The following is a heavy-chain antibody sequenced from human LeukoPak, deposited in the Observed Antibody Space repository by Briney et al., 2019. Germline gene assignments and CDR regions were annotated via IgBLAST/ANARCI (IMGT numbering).Heavy chain of an antibody. D-gene: IGHD4-23*01. CDR1: GFTVSSNY. Sequence: GGSLRLSCAASGFTVSSNYMSWVRQAPGKGLEWVSVIYPNGDAYYADSLKGRFTISRDTSKNTMYLQMNSLSAEDTAVYYCAREFGHCYGDNCFYFFDTWGQGFRVTVSS. CDR2: IYPNGDA. V-gene: IGHV3-66*01. J-gene: IGHJ4*02. CDR3: AREFGHCYGDNCFYFFDT.